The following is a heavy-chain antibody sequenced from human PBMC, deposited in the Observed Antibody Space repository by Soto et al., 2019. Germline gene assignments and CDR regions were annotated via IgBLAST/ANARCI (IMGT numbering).Heavy chain of an antibody. J-gene: IGHJ5*01. CDR3: ARLIGNSWLDS. V-gene: IGHV6-1*01. CDR1: GSXXCTNRGT. Sequence: PSRTXSXPXAICGSXXCTNRGTWXWXXXSPSRGLEWLGRTYYRSKWYNDYAVSVKGRITINPDTSNNQLSLQLNSVTPDDTAVYYCARLIGNSWLDSWGQGTLVTVSS. CDR2: TYYRSKWYN. D-gene: IGHD2-8*01.